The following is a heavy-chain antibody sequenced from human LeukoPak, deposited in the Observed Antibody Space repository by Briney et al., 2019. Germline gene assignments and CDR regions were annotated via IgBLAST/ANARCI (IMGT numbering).Heavy chain of an antibody. V-gene: IGHV1-69*05. J-gene: IGHJ6*03. CDR2: IIPIFGTA. Sequence: SVTVSCKASGGTFSSYAISWVRQAPGQGLEWMGGIIPIFGTANYAQKFQGRVTITTDESTSTAYMELSSLRSEDTAVYYCASRSGAARRYYYYYYMDVWGKGTTVTVSS. CDR1: GGTFSSYA. D-gene: IGHD6-6*01. CDR3: ASRSGAARRYYYYYYMDV.